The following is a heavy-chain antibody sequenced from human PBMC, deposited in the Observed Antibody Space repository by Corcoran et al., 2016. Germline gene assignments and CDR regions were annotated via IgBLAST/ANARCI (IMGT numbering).Heavy chain of an antibody. Sequence: EVQLVESGGGLVQPGGSLRLSCAASGFTFSSYSMNWVRQAPGKGLEWVSYISSSSSTIYYADSVKGRFTISRDNAKNTLYLQMNSLRAEDTAVYYCAKGAYYYGSGSYAGPFDYWGQGTLVTVSS. J-gene: IGHJ4*02. CDR3: AKGAYYYGSGSYAGPFDY. CDR2: ISSSSSTI. D-gene: IGHD3-10*01. CDR1: GFTFSSYS. V-gene: IGHV3-48*04.